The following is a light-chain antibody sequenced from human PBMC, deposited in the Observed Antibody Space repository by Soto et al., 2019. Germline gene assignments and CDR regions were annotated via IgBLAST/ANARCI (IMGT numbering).Light chain of an antibody. CDR1: QSIGNF. V-gene: IGKV3-11*01. Sequence: EIVLTQSPATLSLSPGGRATLSCRASQSIGNFLGWYQQKPGQAPRLLIYDVFNRATGIPARFSGSGSGTDFSLTISSLEPEDSAVYYCQHRSNWLWTFGQGTKVEIK. CDR2: DVF. J-gene: IGKJ1*01. CDR3: QHRSNWLWT.